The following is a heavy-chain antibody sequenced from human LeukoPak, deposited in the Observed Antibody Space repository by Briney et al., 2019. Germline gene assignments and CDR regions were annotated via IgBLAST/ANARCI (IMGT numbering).Heavy chain of an antibody. Sequence: GGSLRLSCAASGFTFSSYGMNCVRQAPGKGLEWVSSINSSRSSIYYADSVKGRFTISRDNAKNSLYLQMNSLRAEDTAVYYCARGFSVVVTALDYWGQGTLVTVPS. D-gene: IGHD2-21*02. V-gene: IGHV3-21*01. CDR3: ARGFSVVVTALDY. CDR1: GFTFSSYG. J-gene: IGHJ4*02. CDR2: INSSRSSI.